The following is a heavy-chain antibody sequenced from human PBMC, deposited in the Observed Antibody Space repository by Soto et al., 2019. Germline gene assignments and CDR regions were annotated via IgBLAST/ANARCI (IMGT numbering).Heavy chain of an antibody. D-gene: IGHD3-3*01. J-gene: IGHJ4*02. V-gene: IGHV3-21*01. CDR2: ISSRGSYT. CDR3: ARSGGPDYDFWSGYYSAY. Sequence: GGSLRLSCAASGFTLSSFSMSWVRQSPGKGLEWVSSISSRGSYTYYADSVKGRFTISRDNAKNSLYLQMNSLRAEDTAVYYCARSGGPDYDFWSGYYSAYWGQGTLVTVSS. CDR1: GFTLSSFS.